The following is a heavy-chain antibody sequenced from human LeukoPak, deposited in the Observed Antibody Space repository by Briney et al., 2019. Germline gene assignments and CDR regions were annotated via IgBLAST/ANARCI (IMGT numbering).Heavy chain of an antibody. Sequence: SETLSLTCTVSGGSISSCSYYWGWIRQPPGKGLEWIGSIYYSGSTYYNPSLKSRVTISVDTSKNQFSLKLSSVTAADTAVYYCARRRGYSYGPTGGYDYWGQGTLVTVSS. D-gene: IGHD5-18*01. J-gene: IGHJ4*02. CDR3: ARRRGYSYGPTGGYDY. V-gene: IGHV4-39*07. CDR2: IYYSGST. CDR1: GGSISSCSYY.